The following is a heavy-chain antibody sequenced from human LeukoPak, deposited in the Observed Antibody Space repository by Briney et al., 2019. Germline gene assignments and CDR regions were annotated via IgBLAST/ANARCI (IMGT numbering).Heavy chain of an antibody. Sequence: ASVKVSCEASGYTFAGYYMHWVRQAPGQGLEWMGWINPNSGRTNYAQKFQGRVTMTGDTSISTAYMELTRLTSDDTAVYYCARGTYYDSSAYSGVRLFDYWGQGTLVTVSS. CDR3: ARGTYYDSSAYSGVRLFDY. D-gene: IGHD3-22*01. V-gene: IGHV1-2*02. J-gene: IGHJ4*02. CDR2: INPNSGRT. CDR1: GYTFAGYY.